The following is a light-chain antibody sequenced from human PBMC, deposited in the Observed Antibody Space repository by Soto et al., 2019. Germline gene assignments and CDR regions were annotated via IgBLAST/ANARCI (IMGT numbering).Light chain of an antibody. CDR1: QSVSSY. V-gene: IGKV3-11*01. J-gene: IGKJ5*01. Sequence: EIVLTQSPATLSLSPGERAILSCRASQSVSSYLAWHQQKPGQAPRLLIYDASNRATGIPARFSGSGSGTDFTLTISSLEPEDFAVYYCQQRSNWPITFGQGTRLEIK. CDR2: DAS. CDR3: QQRSNWPIT.